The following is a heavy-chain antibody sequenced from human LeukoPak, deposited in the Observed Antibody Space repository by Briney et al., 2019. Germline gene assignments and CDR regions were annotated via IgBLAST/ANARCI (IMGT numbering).Heavy chain of an antibody. CDR2: IIPILGIA. Sequence: SVKVSCKASGGTFSSYAISWVRQAPGQGLEWMGRIIPILGIANYAQKFQGRVTITADKSTSTAYMELSSLRSEDTAVYYCARVTAVAGTLLDYWGQGALVTVSS. D-gene: IGHD6-19*01. CDR3: ARVTAVAGTLLDY. J-gene: IGHJ4*02. V-gene: IGHV1-69*04. CDR1: GGTFSSYA.